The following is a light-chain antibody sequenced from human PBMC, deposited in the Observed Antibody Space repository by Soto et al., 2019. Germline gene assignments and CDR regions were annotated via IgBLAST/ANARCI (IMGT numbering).Light chain of an antibody. CDR2: GAS. J-gene: IGKJ1*01. CDR3: NNHNSYPMT. Sequence: DIQMTQSPSSLSASVGDRVTITCRTSQGIYNYLVWSQQKTGKVPELLIYGASNLRPCFPSGLSGSGSWTDFTLTNSSLQPQDGATYYSNNHNSYPMTFGQENKVEVE. CDR1: QGIYNY. V-gene: IGKV1-27*01.